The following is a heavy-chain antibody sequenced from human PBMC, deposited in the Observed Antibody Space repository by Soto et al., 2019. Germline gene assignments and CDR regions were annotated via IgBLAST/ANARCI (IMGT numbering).Heavy chain of an antibody. J-gene: IGHJ4*02. CDR3: AKDADIVVVPAASPFDS. D-gene: IGHD2-2*01. Sequence: GSLRLSCAASVFTFSNYAMNWVRQAPGKGLEWVSAIAGTGNSTYYADSVKGRFTISRDNSKNTLYLQMNSLRAEDTAVYYCAKDADIVVVPAASPFDSWGQGTLVTVSS. CDR2: IAGTGNST. CDR1: VFTFSNYA. V-gene: IGHV3-23*01.